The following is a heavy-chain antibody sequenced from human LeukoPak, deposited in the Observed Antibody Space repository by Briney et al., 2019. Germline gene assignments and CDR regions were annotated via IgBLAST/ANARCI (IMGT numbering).Heavy chain of an antibody. V-gene: IGHV4-39*01. CDR1: GGSISRSSYY. Sequence: SETLSLTCTVSGGSISRSSYYWVWIRQPPGKGLEWIGSIYYSGSTYYNPSLKSRVTISVDTSKNQFSLKPSSVTAADTAVYYCARLYDTSGYFYWYFDLWGRGTLVTVSS. D-gene: IGHD3-22*01. CDR2: IYYSGST. CDR3: ARLYDTSGYFYWYFDL. J-gene: IGHJ2*01.